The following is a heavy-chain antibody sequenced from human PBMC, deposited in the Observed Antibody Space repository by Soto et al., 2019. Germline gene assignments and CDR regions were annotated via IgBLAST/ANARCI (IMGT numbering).Heavy chain of an antibody. CDR2: IKFDGSEK. CDR3: VKDGGYCSSATCYSPRNHYFDA. D-gene: IGHD2-2*01. J-gene: IGHJ5*02. V-gene: IGHV3-7*03. CDR1: GLDFSVYW. Sequence: PGGSLRLSCAASGLDFSVYWMSWVRQAPGKGPEWVANIKFDGSEKQYVDSVKGRFTISRDNARNSVFLQMNSLRAGDTAVYYCVKDGGYCSSATCYSPRNHYFDAWGQGTLVTVSS.